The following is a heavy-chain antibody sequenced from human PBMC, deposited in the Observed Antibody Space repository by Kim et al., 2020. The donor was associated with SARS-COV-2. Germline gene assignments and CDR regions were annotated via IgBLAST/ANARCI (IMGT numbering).Heavy chain of an antibody. CDR1: GIPFSNAW. CDR2: IKSQSDGGTS. V-gene: IGHV3-15*01. CDR3: TTVSVC. Sequence: GGSLRLSCVVSGIPFSNAWFNWVRQCPGKGLEWVGRIKSQSDGGTSYLAASGKGRFAIARDDSKTTLYLLRNSLRTDDSANYYCTTVSVCWGQGTLVTVS. J-gene: IGHJ4*02.